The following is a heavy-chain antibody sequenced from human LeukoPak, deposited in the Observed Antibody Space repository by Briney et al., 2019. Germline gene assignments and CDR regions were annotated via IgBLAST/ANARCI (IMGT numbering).Heavy chain of an antibody. CDR2: ISGSGGNT. J-gene: IGHJ4*02. D-gene: IGHD3-22*01. CDR1: GFPFSSHG. CDR3: AKDMYYDSSGPVFDY. V-gene: IGHV3-23*01. Sequence: PGGSLRLSCAASGFPFSSHGMSWVRQAPGKGLEWVSTISGSGGNTYYADSVKGRFTISRDTSKNTLYLQMNSPRAEDTAVYYCAKDMYYDSSGPVFDYWGQGTLVTVSS.